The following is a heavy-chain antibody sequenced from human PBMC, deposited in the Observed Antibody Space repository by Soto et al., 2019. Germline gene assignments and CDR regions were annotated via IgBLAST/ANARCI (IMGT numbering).Heavy chain of an antibody. CDR1: GYTFTSYG. V-gene: IGHV1-18*01. CDR2: ISAYNGDT. CDR3: ATTRPQIPAARYYYYYYMNV. Sequence: ASVKVSCKASGYTFTSYGITWVRQAPGQGLEWMGWISAYNGDTKYAQNLQGRVTLTTDTSTSTAYMELRSLTSDDTAVYYCATTRPQIPAARYYYYYYMNVWGKGTTVTVSS. J-gene: IGHJ6*03. D-gene: IGHD2-2*01.